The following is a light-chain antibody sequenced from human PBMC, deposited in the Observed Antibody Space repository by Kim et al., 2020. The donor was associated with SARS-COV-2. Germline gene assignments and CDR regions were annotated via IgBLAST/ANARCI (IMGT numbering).Light chain of an antibody. CDR2: PDA. J-gene: IGLJ3*02. CDR3: QAWDSTTVA. V-gene: IGLV3-1*01. CDR1: GDKY. Sequence: GDKYASWYQQKPGRSPVLVIFPDAKRPSGIPERFSGSNSGNTATLTISGTQAMDEADYFCQAWDSTTVAFGGGTQLTVL.